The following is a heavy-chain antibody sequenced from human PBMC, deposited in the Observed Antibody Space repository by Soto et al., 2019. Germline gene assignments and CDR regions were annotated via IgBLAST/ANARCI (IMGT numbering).Heavy chain of an antibody. CDR1: GDSISRGGYY. D-gene: IGHD2-21*01. J-gene: IGHJ5*02. V-gene: IGHV4-31*03. CDR3: ARDGAGAYGLGWFDP. CDR2: IYHSGST. Sequence: QVQLQESGPGLVKHSQTLSLTCTVSGDSISRGGYYWNWLRQHPRKGLEWIGYIYHSGSTIYNPSLKSRVTISVDTSKNRLSLELSNVTPADTAVYYCARDGAGAYGLGWFDPWGQGILVTVSS.